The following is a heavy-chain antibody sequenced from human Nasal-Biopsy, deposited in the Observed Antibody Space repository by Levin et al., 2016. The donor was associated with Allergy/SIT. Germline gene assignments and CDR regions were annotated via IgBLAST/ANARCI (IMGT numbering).Heavy chain of an antibody. CDR3: ARDRVAVRGIGGYYEYYSMDV. CDR1: GFMFTSYG. Sequence: GGSLRLSCAASGFMFTSYGMHWVRQAPGKGLEWVAVVSYDGIDKYYADSVKGRFTISRDNSRDILYLQMNSLRAEDTALYYCARDRVAVRGIGGYYEYYSMDVWGQGTPVSVSS. V-gene: IGHV3-30*03. CDR2: VSYDGIDK. D-gene: IGHD3-10*01. J-gene: IGHJ6*02.